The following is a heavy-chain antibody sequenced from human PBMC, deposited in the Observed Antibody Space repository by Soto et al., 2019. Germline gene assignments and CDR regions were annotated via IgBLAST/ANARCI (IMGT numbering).Heavy chain of an antibody. J-gene: IGHJ3*02. CDR3: ARGDSSSWYKDAFDI. V-gene: IGHV1-69*02. CDR2: IIPILGIA. CDR1: GGTFSSYT. D-gene: IGHD6-13*01. Sequence: QVQLVQSGAEVKKPGSSVKVSCKASGGTFSSYTISWVRQAPGQGLEWMGRIIPILGIANYAQKFQGRVTITADKSTSTGYMELSSLRSEDTAVYYCARGDSSSWYKDAFDIWGQGTMVTVSS.